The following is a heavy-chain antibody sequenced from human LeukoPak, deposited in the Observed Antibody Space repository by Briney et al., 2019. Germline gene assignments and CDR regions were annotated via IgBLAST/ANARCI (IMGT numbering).Heavy chain of an antibody. D-gene: IGHD5-24*01. CDR2: ISGSGGST. J-gene: IGHJ4*02. CDR1: GFTFSSYA. Sequence: PGGSLRPSCAASGFTFSSYAMSWVRQAPGKGLEWVSAISGSGGSTYYADSVKGRFTISRDNSKNTLYLQMNSLRAEDTAVYYCAKDWGDGYNRHFDYWGQGTLVTVSS. V-gene: IGHV3-23*01. CDR3: AKDWGDGYNRHFDY.